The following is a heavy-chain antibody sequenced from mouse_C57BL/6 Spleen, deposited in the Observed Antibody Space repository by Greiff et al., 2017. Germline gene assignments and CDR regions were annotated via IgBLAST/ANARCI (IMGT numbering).Heavy chain of an antibody. Sequence: EVKLLESGAGLVKPGGSLKLSCAASGFTFSSYAMSWVRQTPEKRLEWVAYISSGGDYIYYADTVKGRFTISRDNARNTLYLQMSSLKSEDTAMYYCTRDYDGYYEGFDYWGQGTTLTVSS. J-gene: IGHJ2*01. V-gene: IGHV5-9-1*02. D-gene: IGHD2-3*01. CDR1: GFTFSSYA. CDR2: ISSGGDYI. CDR3: TRDYDGYYEGFDY.